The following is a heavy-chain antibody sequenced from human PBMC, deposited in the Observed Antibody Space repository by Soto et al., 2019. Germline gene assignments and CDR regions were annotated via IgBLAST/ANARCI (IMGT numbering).Heavy chain of an antibody. CDR1: GYTFTSYA. Sequence: QVQLVQSGAEVKKPGASVKVSCKASGYTFTSYAMHWVRQAPGQSLEWMGWINTGKGNTKYSQNFQCRVTITSDTSASTAYMDLSTLRSEDTAMYYCARAGDDCSAAKCYVIDYWGQGTLVTVSS. CDR3: ARAGDDCSAAKCYVIDY. CDR2: INTGKGNT. V-gene: IGHV1-3*04. J-gene: IGHJ4*02. D-gene: IGHD2-2*01.